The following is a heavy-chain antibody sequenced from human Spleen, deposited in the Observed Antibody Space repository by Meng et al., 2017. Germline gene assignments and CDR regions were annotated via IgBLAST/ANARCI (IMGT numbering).Heavy chain of an antibody. J-gene: IGHJ4*02. CDR2: ISGSGGST. D-gene: IGHD6-13*01. CDR3: AKLGEIGYSSRKDQKTDY. CDR1: GFTFSSYA. V-gene: IGHV3-23*01. Sequence: GESLKISCAASGFTFSSYAMSWVRQAPGKGLEWVSAISGSGGSTYYADSVKGRFTISRDNSKNTLYLQMNSLRAEDTAVYYCAKLGEIGYSSRKDQKTDYWGQGTLVTVSS.